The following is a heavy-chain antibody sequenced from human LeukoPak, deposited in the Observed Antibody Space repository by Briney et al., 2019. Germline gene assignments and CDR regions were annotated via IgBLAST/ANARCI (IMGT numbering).Heavy chain of an antibody. J-gene: IGHJ6*02. V-gene: IGHV3-30*18. Sequence: PGGSLRLSCAASGFTFRNAGMGWVRQAPGKGLEWVAVISYDGSNKYYADSVKGRFTISRDNSKNTLYLQMNSLRAEDTAVYYCAKDASGYSSGWYDYYYGMDVWGQGTTVTVSS. CDR3: AKDASGYSSGWYDYYYGMDV. D-gene: IGHD6-19*01. CDR2: ISYDGSNK. CDR1: GFTFRNAG.